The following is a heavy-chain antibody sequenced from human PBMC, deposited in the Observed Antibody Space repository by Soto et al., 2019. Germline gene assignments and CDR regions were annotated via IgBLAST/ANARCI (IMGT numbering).Heavy chain of an antibody. CDR3: AKDPPGRHIIDVTALDC. D-gene: IGHD2-21*02. CDR2: ISGSGGNT. CDR1: GFTYGAYA. J-gene: IGHJ4*02. Sequence: LQSGGGLVQPGGSLRLSCAGSGFTYGAYAMSWVRQAPGKGLEGVSSISGSGGNTFYADSVKGRFTISRDNSKNALYLQMNSLRDEDTGVNYCAKDPPGRHIIDVTALDCWGQGNLVSVSA. V-gene: IGHV3-23*01.